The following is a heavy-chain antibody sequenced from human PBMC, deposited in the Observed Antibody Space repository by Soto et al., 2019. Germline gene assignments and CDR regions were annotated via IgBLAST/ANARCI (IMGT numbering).Heavy chain of an antibody. V-gene: IGHV1-8*01. D-gene: IGHD3-22*01. J-gene: IGHJ4*02. CDR2: MNPNSGNT. Sequence: ASVRVSCKASGYTFTSYDINWVRQATGQGLEWMGWMNPNSGNTGYAQKLQGRVTMTRNTSISTAYMELSSLRSEGTAVYYCARGSSQIGIDYWGQGTLVTVSS. CDR3: ARGSSQIGIDY. CDR1: GYTFTSYD.